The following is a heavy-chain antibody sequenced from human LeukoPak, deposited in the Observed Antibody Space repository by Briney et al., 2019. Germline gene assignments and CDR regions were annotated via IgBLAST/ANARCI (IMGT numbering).Heavy chain of an antibody. CDR3: ARVGYDFWSGYDNWFDP. D-gene: IGHD3-3*01. J-gene: IGHJ5*02. CDR2: INHSGST. V-gene: IGHV4-34*01. CDR1: GGSFSGYY. Sequence: SETLSLTCAVYGGSFSGYYWSWIRQAPGKGLEWIGEINHSGSTNYNPSLKSRVTISVDTSKNQFSLKLSSVTAADTAVYYCARVGYDFWSGYDNWFDPWGQGTLVTVSS.